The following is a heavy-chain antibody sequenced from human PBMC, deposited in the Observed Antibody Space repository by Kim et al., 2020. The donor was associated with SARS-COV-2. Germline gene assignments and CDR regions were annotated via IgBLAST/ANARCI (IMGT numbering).Heavy chain of an antibody. D-gene: IGHD3-10*01. CDR2: IKSSGGST. V-gene: IGHV3-23*01. CDR3: AKDFFPPGLTMVRGLILGSAYYFDY. CDR1: GFTFSTSA. Sequence: GGSLRLSCAASGFTFSTSAMSWVRQAPGRGLEWVSLIKSSGGSTYYADSVKGRFTISRDNSKNTLYLQMNSLRAEDTAVYYCAKDFFPPGLTMVRGLILGSAYYFDYWVQGNLVTVSS. J-gene: IGHJ4*02.